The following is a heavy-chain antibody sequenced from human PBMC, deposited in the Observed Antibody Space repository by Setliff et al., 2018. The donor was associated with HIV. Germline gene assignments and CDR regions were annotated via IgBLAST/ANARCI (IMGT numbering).Heavy chain of an antibody. CDR3: ARLKRDGTYFFDF. Sequence: SETLSLTCAVYNGSFSGYYWTWIRQPPGKGLEWIGSIYYTGTTNYNPSLKSRVTISVETSKVQFSLKLNSVTVVDTAVYFCARLKRDGTYFFDFWGQGTLVTVSS. J-gene: IGHJ4*02. CDR1: NGSFSGYY. V-gene: IGHV4-34*01. CDR2: IYYTGTT. D-gene: IGHD2-21*01.